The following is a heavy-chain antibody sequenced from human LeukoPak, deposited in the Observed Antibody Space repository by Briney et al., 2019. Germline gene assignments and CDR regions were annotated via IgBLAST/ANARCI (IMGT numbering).Heavy chain of an antibody. Sequence: LETLSLTCTVSGGAISGYYWNWIRQPPGKGLEWIGYIYHTGTTDYNPSLESRVTISIDTSKNQFSLKLRSVTAADTAVYYCARDLVTVTKGFDIWGQGTMVSVSS. CDR2: IYHTGTT. CDR1: GGAISGYY. J-gene: IGHJ3*02. V-gene: IGHV4-59*01. D-gene: IGHD4-17*01. CDR3: ARDLVTVTKGFDI.